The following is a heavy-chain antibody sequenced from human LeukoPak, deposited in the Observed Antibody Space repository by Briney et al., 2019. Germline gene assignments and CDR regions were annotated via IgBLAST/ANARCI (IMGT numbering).Heavy chain of an antibody. CDR1: GGSISSGGYY. V-gene: IGHV4-31*03. Sequence: NPSQTLSLTCTVSGGSISSGGYYWSWIRQHSGRGLEWIGYIYDSGSTYYNPSLKSRVTISVDTSKNHFSLKLSSVTAADTAVYYCARSSYSSSSSVWGQGTMVTVSS. CDR2: IYDSGST. CDR3: ARSSYSSSSSV. J-gene: IGHJ3*01. D-gene: IGHD6-6*01.